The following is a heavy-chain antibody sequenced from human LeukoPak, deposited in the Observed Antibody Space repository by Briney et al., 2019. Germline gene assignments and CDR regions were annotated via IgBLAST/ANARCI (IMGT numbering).Heavy chain of an antibody. CDR2: IIPIFGTA. D-gene: IGHD2-2*01. CDR3: ARAYCSSTSCYHLDY. J-gene: IGHJ4*02. V-gene: IGHV1-69*13. Sequence: SVKVSRKASGGTFSSYAISWVRQAPGQGLEWMGGIIPIFGTANYAQKFQGRVTITADESTSTAYMELSSLRSEDTAVYYCARAYCSSTSCYHLDYWGQETLVTVSS. CDR1: GGTFSSYA.